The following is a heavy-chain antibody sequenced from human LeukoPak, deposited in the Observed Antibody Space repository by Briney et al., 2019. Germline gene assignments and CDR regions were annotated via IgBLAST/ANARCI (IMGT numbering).Heavy chain of an antibody. CDR2: ISGSGGST. V-gene: IGHV3-23*01. CDR1: GGSISTYY. J-gene: IGHJ3*02. Sequence: ETLSLTCTVPGGSISTYYWSWVRQAPGKGLEWVSAISGSGGSTYYADSVKGRFTISRDNSKNTLYLQMNSLRAEDTAVYYCARAVSSRRYDFWSGYYRGAFDIWGQGTMVTVSS. D-gene: IGHD3-3*01. CDR3: ARAVSSRRYDFWSGYYRGAFDI.